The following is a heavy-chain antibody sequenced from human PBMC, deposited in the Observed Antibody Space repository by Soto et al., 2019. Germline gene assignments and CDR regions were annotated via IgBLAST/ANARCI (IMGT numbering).Heavy chain of an antibody. V-gene: IGHV3-30*18. CDR2: ISYDGSNK. Sequence: PGGSLRLSCAASGFTFSSYGMHWVRQAPGKGLEWVAVISYDGSNKYYADSVKGRFTISRDNSKNTLYLQMNSLRAEDTAVYYCAKVIGPGSTFDIWGQGTMVTVSS. CDR3: AKVIGPGSTFDI. J-gene: IGHJ3*02. D-gene: IGHD3-10*01. CDR1: GFTFSSYG.